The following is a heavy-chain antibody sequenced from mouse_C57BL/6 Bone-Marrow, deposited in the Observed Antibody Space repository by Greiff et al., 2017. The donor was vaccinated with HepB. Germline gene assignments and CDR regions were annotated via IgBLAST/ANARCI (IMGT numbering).Heavy chain of an antibody. CDR1: GYTFTEYT. CDR2: FYPGSGSI. D-gene: IGHD1-1*02. CDR3: ARVEGYYAWFAY. Sequence: QVQLQQSGAELVKPGASVKLSCKASGYTFTEYTIHWVKQRSGQGLQWIGWFYPGSGSIKYNEKFKDKATLTADKSSSTVYMELSRLTSEDFAVYYCARVEGYYAWFAYWGQGTLVTVSA. J-gene: IGHJ3*01. V-gene: IGHV1-62-2*01.